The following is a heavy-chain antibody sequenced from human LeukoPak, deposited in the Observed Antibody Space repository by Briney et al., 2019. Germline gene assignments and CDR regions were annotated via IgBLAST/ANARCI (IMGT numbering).Heavy chain of an antibody. CDR1: GYTFTGYY. V-gene: IGHV1-2*02. CDR3: ARLPRRTMVRGVIAHPTFDY. Sequence: GASVKLCCKASGYTFTGYYMHCVRQAPGQGLEWMGWINPNSGGTNYAQKFQGRVTMTRDTAISTAYMELSRLRSDDTAVYYCARLPRRTMVRGVIAHPTFDYWGQGSLVTVSS. D-gene: IGHD3-10*01. J-gene: IGHJ4*02. CDR2: INPNSGGT.